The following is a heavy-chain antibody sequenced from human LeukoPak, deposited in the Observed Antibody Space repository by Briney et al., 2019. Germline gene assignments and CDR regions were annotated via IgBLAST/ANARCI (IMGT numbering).Heavy chain of an antibody. CDR1: GFTVSSNY. J-gene: IGHJ3*02. V-gene: IGHV3-53*01. D-gene: IGHD3-10*01. CDR3: AKFGLAGSGRFHDAFDI. Sequence: GGSLRLSCAASGFTVSSNYMSWVRQAPGKGLEWVSVIYSGGSTYYADSVKGRSTISRDNSKNTLYLQMNSLRAEDTAVYYCAKFGLAGSGRFHDAFDIWGQGTMVIVSS. CDR2: IYSGGST.